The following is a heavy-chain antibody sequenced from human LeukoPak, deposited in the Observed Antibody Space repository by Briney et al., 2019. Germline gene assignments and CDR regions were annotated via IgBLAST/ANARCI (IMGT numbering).Heavy chain of an antibody. D-gene: IGHD2-15*01. V-gene: IGHV3-30*03. J-gene: IGHJ4*02. CDR2: ISYDGSNK. CDR1: GFTFSSYG. CDR3: ARASRSVVVVAAIPDY. Sequence: PGRSLRLSCAASGFTFSSYGMHWVRQAPGKGLEWVALISYDGSNKYYADSVKGRFTISRDNSKNTLYLQMNSLRAEDTAVYYCARASRSVVVVAAIPDYWGQGTLVTVSS.